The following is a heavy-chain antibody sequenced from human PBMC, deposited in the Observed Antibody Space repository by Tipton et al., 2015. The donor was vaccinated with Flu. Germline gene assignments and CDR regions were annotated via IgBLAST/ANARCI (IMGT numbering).Heavy chain of an antibody. CDR1: GFTFSSYE. Sequence: SLRLSCAASGFTFSSYEMNWVRQAPGKGLEWVSYISSSGSTIYYADSVKGRFTISRDNAKNSLYLQMNSLRAEDTAVYYCARDGGYYDSSGYYRRPNYSDYWGQGTLVTVSS. D-gene: IGHD3-22*01. J-gene: IGHJ4*02. CDR2: ISSSGSTI. V-gene: IGHV3-48*03. CDR3: ARDGGYYDSSGYYRRPNYSDY.